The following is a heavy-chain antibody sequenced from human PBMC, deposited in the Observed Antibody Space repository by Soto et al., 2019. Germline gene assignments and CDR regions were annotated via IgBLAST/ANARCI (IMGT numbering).Heavy chain of an antibody. CDR3: ARENYDFWSGYYLDY. Sequence: EVQLEESGGGLVQPGGSLRLSCVVSGITFSTYRMHWVRQAPGKGLVWVSHIKSDGTVTHYTDSVRGRFIISRDNAKNTWFLQMNSLRAEDTAVYYCARENYDFWSGYYLDYWGQGTLVTVSS. CDR2: IKSDGTVT. D-gene: IGHD3-3*01. CDR1: GITFSTYR. J-gene: IGHJ4*02. V-gene: IGHV3-74*01.